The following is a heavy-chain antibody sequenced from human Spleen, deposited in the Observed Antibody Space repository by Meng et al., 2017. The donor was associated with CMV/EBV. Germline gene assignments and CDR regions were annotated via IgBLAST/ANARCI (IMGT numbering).Heavy chain of an antibody. D-gene: IGHD6-19*01. Sequence: GESLKISCAASGFTFSSYAMSWVRQAPGKGLEWVSAISGSGGSTYYPDSVKGRFTISRDNAKNSLYLQMNSLRAEDTAVYYCARDFGRASGIAVAGSYYGMDVWGQGTTVTVSS. CDR2: ISGSGGST. V-gene: IGHV3-23*01. CDR3: ARDFGRASGIAVAGSYYGMDV. J-gene: IGHJ6*02. CDR1: GFTFSSYA.